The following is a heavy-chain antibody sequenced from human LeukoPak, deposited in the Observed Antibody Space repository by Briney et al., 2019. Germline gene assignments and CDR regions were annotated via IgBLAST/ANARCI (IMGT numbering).Heavy chain of an antibody. CDR2: ISSSSSYI. V-gene: IGHV3-21*01. CDR1: GFTFSSHS. D-gene: IGHD1-1*01. CDR3: AKTTGTSPAPIDY. J-gene: IGHJ4*02. Sequence: GGSLRLSCAASGFTFSSHSMNWVRQAPGKGLEWVSSISSSSSYIYYADSVKGRFTISRDNAKNSLYLQMNSLRAEDTAVYYCAKTTGTSPAPIDYWGQGTLVTVSS.